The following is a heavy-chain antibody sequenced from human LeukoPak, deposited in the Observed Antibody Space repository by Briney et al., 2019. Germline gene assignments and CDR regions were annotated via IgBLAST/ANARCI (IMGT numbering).Heavy chain of an antibody. J-gene: IGHJ4*02. CDR2: IYNSGTT. CDR1: GGSISRYL. V-gene: IGHV4-4*07. Sequence: PSETLSLTCPVSGGSISRYLLGWVGPPAGKGLAWIGRIYNSGTTDYNPPLQPGLTISIDTSKNQFSLSLMFVIAADAAVYYCARQGYTACYYFLDYWSQGTLVTVSS. CDR3: ARQGYTACYYFLDY. D-gene: IGHD1-26*01.